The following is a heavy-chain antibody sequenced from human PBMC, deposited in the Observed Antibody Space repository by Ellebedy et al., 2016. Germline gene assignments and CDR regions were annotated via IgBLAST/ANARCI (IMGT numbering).Heavy chain of an antibody. CDR1: GFTFSSYA. Sequence: GESLKISXAASGFTFSSYAMSWVRQAPGKGLEWVSAISGSGGSTYYADSVKGRFTISRDNSKNTLYLQMNSLRAEDTAVYYCLKEGWTGGWFDPWGQGTLVTVSS. V-gene: IGHV3-23*01. CDR3: LKEGWTGGWFDP. CDR2: ISGSGGST. J-gene: IGHJ5*02. D-gene: IGHD3/OR15-3a*01.